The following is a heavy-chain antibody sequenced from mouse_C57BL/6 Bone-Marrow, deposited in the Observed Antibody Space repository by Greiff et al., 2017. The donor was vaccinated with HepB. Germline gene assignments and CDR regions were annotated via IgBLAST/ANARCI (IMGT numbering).Heavy chain of an antibody. CDR1: GYTFTSYG. CDR3: AREGVNYYEDFDY. J-gene: IGHJ2*01. Sequence: QVQLQQSGAELARPGASVKLSCKASGYTFTSYGISWVKQRTGQGLEWIGEIYPRSGNTYYNEKFKGKATLTAYKSSSTAYMELRSLTSEDSAVYFCAREGVNYYEDFDYWGQGTTLTVSS. CDR2: IYPRSGNT. V-gene: IGHV1-81*01. D-gene: IGHD1-1*01.